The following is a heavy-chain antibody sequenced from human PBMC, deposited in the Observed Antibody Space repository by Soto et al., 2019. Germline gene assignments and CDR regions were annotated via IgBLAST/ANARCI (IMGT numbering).Heavy chain of an antibody. D-gene: IGHD6-13*01. CDR2: ISAYNGNT. Sequence: GASVKVSCKASGYTFTSYGISWVRQAPGQGLEWMGWISAYNGNTNYAQKPQGRVTMTTDTSTSTAYMELRSLRSDDTAVYYCGIAAAGTSQIDYWGQGTLVTVSS. CDR1: GYTFTSYG. V-gene: IGHV1-18*01. CDR3: GIAAAGTSQIDY. J-gene: IGHJ4*02.